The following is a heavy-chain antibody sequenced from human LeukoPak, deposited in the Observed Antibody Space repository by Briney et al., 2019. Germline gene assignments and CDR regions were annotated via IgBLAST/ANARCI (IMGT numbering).Heavy chain of an antibody. CDR1: GGSISNYY. CDR2: IYTSGST. J-gene: IGHJ4*02. D-gene: IGHD6-6*01. Sequence: SETLSLTCTVSGGSISNYYWSWIRQPAGKGLEWIGRIYTSGSTNYSPSLKSRVTMSVDTSKNQFSLKVSSVTAADTAVYHCARHGTGSSTFFDYWGQGTLVTVSS. V-gene: IGHV4-4*07. CDR3: ARHGTGSSTFFDY.